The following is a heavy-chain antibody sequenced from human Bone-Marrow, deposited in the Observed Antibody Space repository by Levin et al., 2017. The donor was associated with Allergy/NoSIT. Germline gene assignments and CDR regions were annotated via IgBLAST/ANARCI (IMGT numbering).Heavy chain of an antibody. V-gene: IGHV3-13*04. Sequence: RGESLKISCAASGFTFSTYDIHWVRQAPGKGLEWVSVIDTAGGTFYPDSVKGRFTVSRENVRGSFHLLMNNVTVGDTAIYYCVRASGTSFYVFDFWGLGTLVTVSS. CDR2: IDTAGGT. D-gene: IGHD1-26*01. CDR1: GFTFSTYD. J-gene: IGHJ4*02. CDR3: VRASGTSFYVFDF.